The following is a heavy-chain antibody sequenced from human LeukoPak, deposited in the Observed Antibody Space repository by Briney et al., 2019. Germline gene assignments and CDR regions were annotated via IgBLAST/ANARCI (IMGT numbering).Heavy chain of an antibody. CDR2: ISTSSIYI. Sequence: GGSLRLSCAASGFTFSSYNMNWVRQTPGKGLEWVSSISTSSIYIYYADSVKGRFTISRDNAKKSLHLQMNSLRAEDTAVYYCARAQNYDILTGALDYWGQGTLVTVSS. D-gene: IGHD3-9*01. CDR1: GFTFSSYN. CDR3: ARAQNYDILTGALDY. J-gene: IGHJ4*02. V-gene: IGHV3-21*01.